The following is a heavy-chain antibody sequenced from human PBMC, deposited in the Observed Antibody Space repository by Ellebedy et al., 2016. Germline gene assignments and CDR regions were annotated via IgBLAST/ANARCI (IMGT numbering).Heavy chain of an antibody. Sequence: GGSLRLSCAASGFTFSSYGMHWVRQAPGKGLEWVSAIFSDGNTYYADSVKGRFTISRDNSKNTLYLQMNSLRAEDTAVYYCTRDLGYYDSSGYYLIDAFDIWGQGTMVTVSS. V-gene: IGHV3-53*01. CDR3: TRDLGYYDSSGYYLIDAFDI. CDR1: GFTFSSYG. D-gene: IGHD3-22*01. CDR2: IFSDGNT. J-gene: IGHJ3*02.